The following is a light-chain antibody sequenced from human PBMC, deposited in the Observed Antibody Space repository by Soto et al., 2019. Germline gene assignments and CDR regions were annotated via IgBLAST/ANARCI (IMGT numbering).Light chain of an antibody. J-gene: IGLJ1*01. Sequence: QSVLTQPPSVSGAPGQRVTISCTGSSSNIGAGYDVHWYQQLPGTAPKLLIYGNSNRPSGVPDRFSGSKSGTSASLAITGRPAEDEADYYCPPYDSRLSGSVFGTGTKLTVL. CDR2: GNS. CDR3: PPYDSRLSGSV. V-gene: IGLV1-40*01. CDR1: SSNIGAGYD.